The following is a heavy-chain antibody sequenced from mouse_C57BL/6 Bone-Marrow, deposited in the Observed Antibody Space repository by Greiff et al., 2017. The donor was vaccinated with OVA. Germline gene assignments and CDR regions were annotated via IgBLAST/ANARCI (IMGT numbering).Heavy chain of an antibody. Sequence: EVKLVESGGGLVKPGGSLKLSCAASGFTFSSYAMSWVRQTPEKRLEWVATISDGGSYTYYPDNVKGRCTIYRDNAKNNLYRQMSHLKSEDTAMYYCARASYYYVYYFDYWGQGTTLTVSS. CDR3: ARASYYYVYYFDY. CDR1: GFTFSSYA. D-gene: IGHD1-1*01. V-gene: IGHV5-4*03. CDR2: ISDGGSYT. J-gene: IGHJ2*01.